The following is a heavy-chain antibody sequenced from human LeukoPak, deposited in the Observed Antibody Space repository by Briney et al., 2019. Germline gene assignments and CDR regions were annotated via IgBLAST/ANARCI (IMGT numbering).Heavy chain of an antibody. CDR2: IYHSGST. D-gene: IGHD6-6*01. J-gene: IGHJ4*02. V-gene: IGHV4-38-2*02. CDR1: GGSISSYY. Sequence: SETLSLTCTVSGGSISSYYWGWIRQPPGKGLEWIGSIYHSGSTYYNPSLKSRVTISVDTSKNQFSLKLSSVTAADTAVYYCARNQYSSSSGSFDYWGQGTLVTVSS. CDR3: ARNQYSSSSGSFDY.